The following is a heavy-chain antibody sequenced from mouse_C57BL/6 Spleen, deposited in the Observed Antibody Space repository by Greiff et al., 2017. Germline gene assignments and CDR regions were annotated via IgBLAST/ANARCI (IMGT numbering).Heavy chain of an antibody. CDR3: ARADDYDDDGDAMDY. CDR1: GFTFSDYG. V-gene: IGHV5-15*01. Sequence: EVQVVESGGGLVQPGGSLKLSCAASGFTFSDYGMAWVRQAPRKGPEWVAFISNLAYSIYYADTVTGRFTISRENAKNTLYLEMSSLRSEDTAMYYCARADDYDDDGDAMDYWGQGTSVTVSS. CDR2: ISNLAYSI. J-gene: IGHJ4*01. D-gene: IGHD2-4*01.